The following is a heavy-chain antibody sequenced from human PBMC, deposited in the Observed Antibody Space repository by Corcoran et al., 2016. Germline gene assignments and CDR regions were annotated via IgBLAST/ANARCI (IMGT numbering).Heavy chain of an antibody. CDR1: GFTFSSYW. D-gene: IGHD4-17*01. CDR2: IKQDGSEK. V-gene: IGHV3-7*03. Sequence: EVQLVESGGGLVQPGGSLRLSCAASGFTFSSYWMSWVRQAPGKGLEWVANIKQDGSEKYYVDSVKGRFTISRDNAKNSLYLQMNSLRAEDTAVYYCARGGDYGHYYYYGMDVWGQGTTVTVSS. CDR3: ARGGDYGHYYYYGMDV. J-gene: IGHJ6*02.